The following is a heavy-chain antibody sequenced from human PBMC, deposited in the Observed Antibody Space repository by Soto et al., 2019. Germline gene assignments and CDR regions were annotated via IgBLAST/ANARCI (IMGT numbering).Heavy chain of an antibody. V-gene: IGHV4-59*01. CDR1: GYSISSYY. D-gene: IGHD3-22*01. Sequence: PXETLSLACTVSGYSISSYYWSWIRQPPGKGPEWIAYIYYGGATNYNPSLSSRVTISVDTSKNQFSLRLSSVTAADTAVYYCASGYYFDYLGQGTLATVSS. J-gene: IGHJ4*02. CDR3: ASGYYFDY. CDR2: IYYGGAT.